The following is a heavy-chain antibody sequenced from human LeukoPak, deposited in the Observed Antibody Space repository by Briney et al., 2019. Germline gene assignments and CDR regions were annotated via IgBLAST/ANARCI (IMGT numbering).Heavy chain of an antibody. CDR3: ATCSSWFDYYYYGMDV. CDR1: GYTFTSYG. J-gene: IGHJ6*02. CDR2: ISAYNGNT. V-gene: IGHV1-18*01. Sequence: ASVKVSCKASGYTFTSYGISWVRQAPGQGLEWMGWISAYNGNTNYAQKLQGRVTMTTDTSTSTAYMELRSPRSDDTAVYYCATCSSWFDYYYYGMDVWGQGTTVTVSS. D-gene: IGHD6-13*01.